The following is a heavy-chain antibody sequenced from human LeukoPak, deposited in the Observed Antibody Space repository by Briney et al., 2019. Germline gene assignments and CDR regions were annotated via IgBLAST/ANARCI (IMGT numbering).Heavy chain of an antibody. V-gene: IGHV1-46*01. CDR1: GYTFTSYY. CDR3: ARQLYSTSSPRVFAY. CDR2: IDPSSSST. J-gene: IGHJ4*01. Sequence: GASVKVSCKASGYTFTSYYMHWVRQAPGQGLEWMGLIDPSSSSTSYAQKFQGRVTMTRDVSTSTVYMELSSLRSDDTAAYYCARQLYSTSSPRVFAYWGQVTLVTVSS. D-gene: IGHD6-6*01.